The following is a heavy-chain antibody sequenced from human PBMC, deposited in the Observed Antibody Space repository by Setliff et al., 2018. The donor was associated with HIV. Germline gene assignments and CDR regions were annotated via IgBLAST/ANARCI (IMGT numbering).Heavy chain of an antibody. CDR2: SNSDGSGT. V-gene: IGHV3-74*01. J-gene: IGHJ4*02. Sequence: GGSLRLSCAASGYNFGVYWMHWVRQVPGKGLVWVSHSNSDGSGTKYYVDSVKGRFTISRDDAQNSLYLQMSSLKVEDTAVYYCARDLAYWGQGTLVTVSS. CDR3: ARDLAY. CDR1: GYNFGVYW.